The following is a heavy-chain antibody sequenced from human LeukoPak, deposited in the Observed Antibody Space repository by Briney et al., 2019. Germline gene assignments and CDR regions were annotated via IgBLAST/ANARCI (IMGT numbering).Heavy chain of an antibody. CDR1: GFIFSTYG. CDR2: MSYDGSTK. CDR3: AKDSGELLYGDAFDI. D-gene: IGHD3-10*01. J-gene: IGHJ3*02. Sequence: GRSLRLSCAASGFIFSTYGMHWVRQAPGKGLEWVAVMSYDGSTKYYADSVKGRFTISRDNSKNMLYLQMNSLRAEDTAVYYCAKDSGELLYGDAFDIWGQGTRVAVSS. V-gene: IGHV3-30*18.